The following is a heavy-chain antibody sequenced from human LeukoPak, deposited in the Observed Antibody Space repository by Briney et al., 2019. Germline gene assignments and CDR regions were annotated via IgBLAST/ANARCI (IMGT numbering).Heavy chain of an antibody. Sequence: GGSLRLSCAASGFTFSSYAMSWVRQAPGKGLEWVSAISGSGGSTYYADSVKGRFTISRDNSKNTLYLQMDSLRAEDTAVCYCAKPRPMVVVIDAFDIWGQGTMVTVSS. CDR3: AKPRPMVVVIDAFDI. V-gene: IGHV3-23*01. D-gene: IGHD3-22*01. CDR1: GFTFSSYA. J-gene: IGHJ3*02. CDR2: ISGSGGST.